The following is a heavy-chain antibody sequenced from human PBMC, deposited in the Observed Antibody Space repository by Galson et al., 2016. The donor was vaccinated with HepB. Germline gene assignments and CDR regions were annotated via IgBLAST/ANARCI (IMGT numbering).Heavy chain of an antibody. CDR3: AKDLKGGGYIYYGMDV. V-gene: IGHV3-23*01. Sequence: SLRLSCAASGFTFSSFAMSWVRQAPGKGLEWVSAISGTGGRTYYADSVKGRFTLSRGNFKNTVYLQINSLRAEDTAVYYCAKDLKGGGYIYYGMDVWGQGTTVTVS. CDR1: GFTFSSFA. D-gene: IGHD5-24*01. CDR2: ISGTGGRT. J-gene: IGHJ6*02.